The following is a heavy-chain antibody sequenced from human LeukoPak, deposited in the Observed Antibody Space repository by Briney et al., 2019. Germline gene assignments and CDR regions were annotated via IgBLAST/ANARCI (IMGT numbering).Heavy chain of an antibody. Sequence: SVKVSCKASGGTFSSYAISWVRQAPGQGLEWMGGIIPIFGTANYAQKFQGRDTITADESTSTAYMELSSLRSEDPAVYYCARRDKVELATISSYYYMDVWAKGTTVTISS. CDR3: ARRDKVELATISSYYYMDV. CDR1: GGTFSSYA. CDR2: IIPIFGTA. V-gene: IGHV1-69*13. J-gene: IGHJ6*03. D-gene: IGHD5-24*01.